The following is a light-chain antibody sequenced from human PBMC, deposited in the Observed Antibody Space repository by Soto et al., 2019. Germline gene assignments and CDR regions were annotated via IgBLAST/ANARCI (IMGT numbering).Light chain of an antibody. CDR2: DVT. V-gene: IGLV2-11*01. CDR1: SSDVGGYNH. CDR3: CSYAGTYTYV. Sequence: QSVLTQPRSVSGSPGQSVTISCTGTSSDVGGYNHVSWYQQYPGKAPKLMIYDVTKRPSGVPYRFSGSKSGNTASLTISGLQAEDEADYYCCSYAGTYTYVFGTGTKVTVL. J-gene: IGLJ1*01.